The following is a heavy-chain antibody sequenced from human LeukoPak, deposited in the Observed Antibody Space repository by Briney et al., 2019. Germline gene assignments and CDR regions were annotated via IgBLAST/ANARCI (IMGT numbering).Heavy chain of an antibody. D-gene: IGHD1-26*01. V-gene: IGHV4-31*03. Sequence: PSETLSLTCTVSGGSISSGGYYWSWIRQHPGKGLEWIGYIYYSGSTYYNPSLKSRVTISVDTSKNQFSPKLSSVTAADTAVYYCARAWETDYYYGMDVWGQGTTVTVSS. CDR2: IYYSGST. CDR3: ARAWETDYYYGMDV. J-gene: IGHJ6*02. CDR1: GGSISSGGYY.